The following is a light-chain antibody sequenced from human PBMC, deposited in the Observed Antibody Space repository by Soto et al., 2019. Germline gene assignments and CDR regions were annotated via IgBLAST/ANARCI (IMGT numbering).Light chain of an antibody. V-gene: IGKV3-20*01. CDR2: GVS. CDR1: QSISSSY. CDR3: QQYDKSPLT. J-gene: IGKJ4*01. Sequence: EIVLTQSPGTLSLSPGKRATLSCRASQSISSSYLAWHQQKPGQAPRLLIFGVSSRAAGIPDRFSGSGSRTDFTLTISRLEPEEYAVCYCQQYDKSPLTFGGGTKVDIK.